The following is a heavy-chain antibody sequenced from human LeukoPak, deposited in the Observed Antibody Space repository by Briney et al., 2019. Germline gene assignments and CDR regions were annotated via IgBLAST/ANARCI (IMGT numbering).Heavy chain of an antibody. CDR3: AKDSAFSSGWYYFDP. V-gene: IGHV3-23*01. J-gene: IGHJ4*02. Sequence: GGSLRLSCAASGFTFSSYAMNWVRQAPGKGLEWVSGISGSGGSTYYADSVKGRFTISRDNSKNTLYLQMNSLRAEDTAVYYCAKDSAFSSGWYYFDPWGQGILVTVSS. CDR2: ISGSGGST. D-gene: IGHD6-13*01. CDR1: GFTFSSYA.